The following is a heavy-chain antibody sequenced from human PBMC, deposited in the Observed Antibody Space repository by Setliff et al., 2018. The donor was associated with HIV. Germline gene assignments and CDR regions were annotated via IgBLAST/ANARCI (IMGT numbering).Heavy chain of an antibody. Sequence: SETLSLTCTVSGGSISSSSYYWAWIRQPPGRRLEWIGYVSYSESATYNPSLKSRVTMSLDTSKNQFSLRLSSVTAADTAIYYCARRDTSTGVDPWGQGALVTVSS. CDR1: GGSISSSSYY. V-gene: IGHV4-61*05. CDR3: ARRDTSTGVDP. J-gene: IGHJ5*02. CDR2: VSYSESA. D-gene: IGHD7-27*01.